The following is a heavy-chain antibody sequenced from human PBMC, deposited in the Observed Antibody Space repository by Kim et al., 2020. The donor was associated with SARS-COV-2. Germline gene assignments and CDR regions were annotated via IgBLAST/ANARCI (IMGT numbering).Heavy chain of an antibody. CDR3: AREGSGSYNWFDP. V-gene: IGHV1-3*01. Sequence: YSQNFQGRVTITSDTSASTFYMELSSLTSKDTAVYYCAREGSGSYNWFDPWGQGTLVTVSS. D-gene: IGHD3-10*01. J-gene: IGHJ5*02.